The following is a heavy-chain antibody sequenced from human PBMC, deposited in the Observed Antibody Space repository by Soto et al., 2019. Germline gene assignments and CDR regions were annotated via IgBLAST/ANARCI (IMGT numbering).Heavy chain of an antibody. V-gene: IGHV3-64*01. CDR2: ISSNGVGT. CDR1: GFTLSGYA. CDR3: ARRARPDFYCMDV. J-gene: IGHJ6*03. D-gene: IGHD6-6*01. Sequence: EVQLAESGGCWAQPGGSLRLSCAASGFTLSGYAMDWVRQAPGKGLEYFSGISSNGVGTYYANSVQGRFTISRDNSKNTVYLQMGSLRPEDMAVYYCARRARPDFYCMDVWGKGTTVTVSS.